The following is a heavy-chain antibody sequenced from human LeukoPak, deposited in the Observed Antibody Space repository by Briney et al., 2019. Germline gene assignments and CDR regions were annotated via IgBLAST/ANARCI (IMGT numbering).Heavy chain of an antibody. CDR1: GGTFSSYA. V-gene: IGHV1-69*01. J-gene: IGHJ5*02. CDR2: IIPIFGTA. D-gene: IGHD1-1*01. CDR3: ARDSRYNWNDGWFDP. Sequence: SVKLSCKASGGTFSSYAISWVRQAPGQGLEWMGGIIPIFGTANYAQKFQGRVTITADESTSTAYMELSSLRSEDTAVYYCARDSRYNWNDGWFDPWGQGTLVTVSS.